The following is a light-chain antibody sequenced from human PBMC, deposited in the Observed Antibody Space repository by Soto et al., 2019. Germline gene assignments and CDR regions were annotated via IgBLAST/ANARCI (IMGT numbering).Light chain of an antibody. J-gene: IGLJ1*01. CDR3: CSYAGSSTCV. CDR2: EGS. Sequence: QSALTQPASVSGSPGQSITISCTGTSSDVGNYNLVSWYQQHPGKAPKLMIYEGSKRPSGVSNRFSGSKSGNTASLTISILQAEDEADYYCCSYAGSSTCVFGTGTKATVL. CDR1: SSDVGNYNL. V-gene: IGLV2-23*01.